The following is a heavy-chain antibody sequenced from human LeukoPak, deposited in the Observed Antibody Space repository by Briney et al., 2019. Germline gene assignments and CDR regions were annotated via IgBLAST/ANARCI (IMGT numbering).Heavy chain of an antibody. CDR3: AKGPVYSSSWHAYFDY. CDR2: ISWDGGST. D-gene: IGHD6-13*01. V-gene: IGHV3-43*01. J-gene: IGHJ4*02. Sequence: GSLRLSCAASGFTFDDYTIYWVRQAPGRGLEWVSLISWDGGSTYYADSVKGRFTISRDNSKNSLYLQMNSLRTEDTALYYCAKGPVYSSSWHAYFDYWGQGTLVTVSS. CDR1: GFTFDDYT.